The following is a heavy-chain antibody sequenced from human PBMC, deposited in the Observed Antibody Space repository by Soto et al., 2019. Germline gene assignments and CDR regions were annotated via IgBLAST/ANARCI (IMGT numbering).Heavy chain of an antibody. CDR3: AKDLVVGTSWLDP. Sequence: PWGSMRLSCAASGFTLSSYAVTWVRQDPGKGLEWVSTIGGSGGLTFYADSVKGRFTISRDNSKNTLYLQMNSLRAEDTAVFYCAKDLVVGTSWLDPWGQGTLVTVSS. J-gene: IGHJ5*02. CDR1: GFTLSSYA. D-gene: IGHD2-15*01. CDR2: IGGSGGLT. V-gene: IGHV3-23*01.